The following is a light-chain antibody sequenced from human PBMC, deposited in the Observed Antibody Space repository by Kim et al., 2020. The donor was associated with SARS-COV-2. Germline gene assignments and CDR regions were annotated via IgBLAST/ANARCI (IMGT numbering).Light chain of an antibody. CDR3: QQYKNWPAYT. V-gene: IGKV3-15*01. J-gene: IGKJ2*01. Sequence: VSRGKRPTLPRGASQSVSSKLTRDQQKPGQAPRVRNDGAFTRATGIPARFRGSGSGKEFTFTISSLQAEDFAGEYCQQYKNWPAYTFGQGTKREI. CDR2: GAF. CDR1: QSVSSK.